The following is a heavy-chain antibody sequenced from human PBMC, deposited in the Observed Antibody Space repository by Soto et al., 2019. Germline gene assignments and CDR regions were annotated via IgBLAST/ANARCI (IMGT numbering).Heavy chain of an antibody. CDR2: IIPIFGNT. CDR1: GGTFSSYA. Sequence: ASVKVSCKASGGTFSSYAISWVRQAPGQGLEWMGGIIPIFGNTNYAQKLQGRVTMTTDTSTSTAYMELRSLRSDDTAVYYCARDLTHTIFGVVIYYYYGMDVWGQGTTVTVSS. D-gene: IGHD3-3*01. V-gene: IGHV1-18*01. CDR3: ARDLTHTIFGVVIYYYYGMDV. J-gene: IGHJ6*02.